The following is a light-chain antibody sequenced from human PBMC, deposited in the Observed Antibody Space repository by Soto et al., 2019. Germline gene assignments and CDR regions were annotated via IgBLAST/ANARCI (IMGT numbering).Light chain of an antibody. CDR2: AAS. Sequence: AIRMTQSPSSLSASTGDRVTITCRASPDITSNLAWYQQKPGKVPKLLMYAASTLHRGVSSRCSGSGSGTDFTLTITYLQSEDCATYYCNQYHDYPWAFGQGTKVEIK. CDR1: PDITSN. CDR3: NQYHDYPWA. J-gene: IGKJ1*01. V-gene: IGKV1-8*01.